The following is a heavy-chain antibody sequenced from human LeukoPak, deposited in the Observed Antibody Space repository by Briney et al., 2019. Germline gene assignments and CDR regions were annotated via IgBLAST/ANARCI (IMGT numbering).Heavy chain of an antibody. Sequence: GSLRLSCAASGFTFSNYAMSWVRQAPGKGLEWIGEIYHSGSTNYNPSLKSRVTISIDMSKNQFSLRLSSVTAADTAMYYCVKSGGYGLIDYWGQGTLVTVSS. CDR2: IYHSGST. D-gene: IGHD6-19*01. CDR3: VKSGGYGLIDY. CDR1: GFTFSNYA. V-gene: IGHV4-34*08. J-gene: IGHJ4*02.